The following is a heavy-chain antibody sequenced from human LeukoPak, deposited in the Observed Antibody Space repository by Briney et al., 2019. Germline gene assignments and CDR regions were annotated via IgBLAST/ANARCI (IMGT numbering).Heavy chain of an antibody. CDR3: ARERPNIVATIIDYYYYGMDV. CDR1: GFTVSSYE. CDR2: ISSSGSTI. D-gene: IGHD5-12*01. J-gene: IGHJ6*02. Sequence: GGSLRLSCAASGFTVSSYEMNWVRQAPGKGLEWVSYISSSGSTIYYADSVKGRFTISRDNAKNSLYLQMNSLRAEDTAVYYCARERPNIVATIIDYYYYGMDVWGQGTTATVSS. V-gene: IGHV3-48*03.